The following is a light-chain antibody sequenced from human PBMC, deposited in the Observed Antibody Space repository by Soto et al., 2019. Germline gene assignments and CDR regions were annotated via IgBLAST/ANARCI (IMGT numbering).Light chain of an antibody. Sequence: EIVLTQSPGTLSLSPGERVTLSCRASQSIRSNYVAWYQQKPGQGPRLLIYGASSRATGIPDRFRGSGSGRDFVLNISRLERGDSGVYYCQQYSSSPRTFGQGTKVDI. CDR3: QQYSSSPRT. CDR2: GAS. CDR1: QSIRSNY. V-gene: IGKV3-20*01. J-gene: IGKJ1*01.